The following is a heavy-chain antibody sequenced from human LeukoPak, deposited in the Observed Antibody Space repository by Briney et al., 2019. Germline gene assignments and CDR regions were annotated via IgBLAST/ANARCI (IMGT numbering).Heavy chain of an antibody. Sequence: SETLSLTCAVYSGSFSGYYWSWIRQPPGKGLEWIGEINHSGSTNYNPSLKSRVTISVDTSKNQFSLKLSSVTAADTAVYYCASGFVVPAASFDYWGQGTLVTVSS. V-gene: IGHV4-34*01. CDR1: SGSFSGYY. CDR3: ASGFVVPAASFDY. J-gene: IGHJ4*02. CDR2: INHSGST. D-gene: IGHD2-2*01.